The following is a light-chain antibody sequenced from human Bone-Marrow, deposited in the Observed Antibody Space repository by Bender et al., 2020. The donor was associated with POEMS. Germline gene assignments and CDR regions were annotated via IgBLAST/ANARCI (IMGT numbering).Light chain of an antibody. CDR1: TSDVGRYNY. J-gene: IGLJ1*01. Sequence: QSALTQPASVSGSPGQSITISCTGTTSDVGRYNYVSWYQQHPGKAPKLIIYDVTNRPSGISNRFSGSKSGNTASLTVSGLQAEDEADYYFCSYSSTTIFVFGTGTRVAVL. CDR3: CSYSSTTIFV. CDR2: DVT. V-gene: IGLV2-14*03.